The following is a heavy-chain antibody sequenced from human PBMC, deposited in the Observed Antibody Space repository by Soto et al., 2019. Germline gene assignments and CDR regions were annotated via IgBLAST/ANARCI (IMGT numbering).Heavy chain of an antibody. CDR2: ISYDGSNK. D-gene: IGHD3-22*01. Sequence: GGSLRLSCAASGFTFSSYAMHWVRQAPGKGLEWVAVISYDGSNKYYADSVKGRFTISRDNSKNTLYLQMNSLRAEDTAVYYSEGNNESSALAFDYWGQGTLVTVSS. CDR3: EGNNESSALAFDY. J-gene: IGHJ4*02. CDR1: GFTFSSYA. V-gene: IGHV3-30-3*01.